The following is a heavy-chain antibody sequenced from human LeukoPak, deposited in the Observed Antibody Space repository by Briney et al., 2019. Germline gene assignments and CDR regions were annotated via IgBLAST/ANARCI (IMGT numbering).Heavy chain of an antibody. J-gene: IGHJ4*02. V-gene: IGHV3-74*01. Sequence: GGSLRLSCAASGFTLGNYWMHWVRHAPGKGLVWVSRIQSDGSTTTYADSVKGRFTISRDNAKNTLYLQMNCLRAEDTAVYYCAREAAVPNTVFDYWGQGSLVTVSS. CDR3: AREAAVPNTVFDY. CDR2: IQSDGSTT. CDR1: GFTLGNYW. D-gene: IGHD4-17*01.